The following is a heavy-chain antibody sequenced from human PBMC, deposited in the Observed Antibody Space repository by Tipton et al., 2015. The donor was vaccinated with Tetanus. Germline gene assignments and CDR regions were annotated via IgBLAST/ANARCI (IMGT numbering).Heavy chain of an antibody. V-gene: IGHV3-13*01. CDR1: GFTFSHYD. CDR3: ARDDPYCGGDCHDAFDV. Sequence: SLRLSCAVSGFTFSHYDIHWVRQTTGKGLEWVSSIGPPGDTYYSDSVKGRFIISRDDAEKSLYLQMNSLRAEDTGVYFCARDDPYCGGDCHDAFDVWGQGTMVTVSS. CDR2: IGPPGDT. J-gene: IGHJ3*01. D-gene: IGHD2-21*02.